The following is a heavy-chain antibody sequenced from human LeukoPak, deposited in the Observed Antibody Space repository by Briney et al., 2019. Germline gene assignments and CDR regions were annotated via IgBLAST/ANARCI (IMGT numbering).Heavy chain of an antibody. J-gene: IGHJ4*02. CDR1: GDSVSSNSAA. Sequence: SQTLSLTCAISGDSVSSNSAAWNWIRQSPSRGLEWLGRTYYRSKWYNDYAVSVKSRITINPDTSKNQFSLQLNSVTPEDTAVYYCAREVKYYDYVWGSYRYRGFDYWGQGTLVTVSS. CDR2: TYYRSKWYN. D-gene: IGHD3-16*02. CDR3: AREVKYYDYVWGSYRYRGFDY. V-gene: IGHV6-1*01.